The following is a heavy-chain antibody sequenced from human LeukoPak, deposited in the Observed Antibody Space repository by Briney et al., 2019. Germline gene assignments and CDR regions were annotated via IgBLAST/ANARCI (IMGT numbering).Heavy chain of an antibody. V-gene: IGHV4-59*08. J-gene: IGHJ6*02. CDR2: IYYSGST. CDR1: GDSISSYY. Sequence: SETLSLTCTVSGDSISSYYWNWIRQPPGKGLEWIGYIYYSGSTNYNPSLKSRVTISADTSKNQFSLKLSSVTAADTAVYYCARHSGTMSDKGYYTIDVWGQGTTVTVSS. D-gene: IGHD3-22*01. CDR3: ARHSGTMSDKGYYTIDV.